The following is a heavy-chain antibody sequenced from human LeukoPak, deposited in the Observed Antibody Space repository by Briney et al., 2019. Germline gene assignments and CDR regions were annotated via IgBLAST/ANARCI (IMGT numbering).Heavy chain of an antibody. CDR2: ISSSSSYI. D-gene: IGHD3-22*01. Sequence: GGSLRLSCAASGFTFSSYSMNWVRQAPGKGLEWVSSISSSSSYIYYADSVKGRFTISRDNAKNSLYLQMNSLRAEDTAVYYCARVSGYYAEPIDYRGQGTLVTVSS. J-gene: IGHJ4*02. CDR1: GFTFSSYS. V-gene: IGHV3-21*01. CDR3: ARVSGYYAEPIDY.